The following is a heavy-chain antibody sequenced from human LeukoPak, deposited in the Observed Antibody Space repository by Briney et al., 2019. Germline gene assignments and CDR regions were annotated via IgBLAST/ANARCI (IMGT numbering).Heavy chain of an antibody. CDR3: ARGSSGYLGGY. CDR1: VGSISSGDYY. CDR2: IYYSGST. V-gene: IGHV4-30-4*08. J-gene: IGHJ4*02. D-gene: IGHD3-22*01. Sequence: SETLSLTCTVSVGSISSGDYYWSWIRQPPGKGLEWIGYIYYSGSTYYNPSLKSRVTISVDTSKNQFSLKLSSVTAADTAVYYCARGSSGYLGGYWGQGTLVTVSS.